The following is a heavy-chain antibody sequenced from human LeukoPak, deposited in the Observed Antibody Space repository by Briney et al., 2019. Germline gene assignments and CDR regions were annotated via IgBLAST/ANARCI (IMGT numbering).Heavy chain of an antibody. V-gene: IGHV3-48*01. CDR1: GFTFSSYS. Sequence: GGSLRLSCAASGFTFSSYSMNWVRQAPGKGLEWVSYISSSSSTIYYADSVKGRFTISRDNAKNSLYLQMNSLRAEDTAVCYCARSRYNWNDVCFDYWGQGTLVTVSS. CDR3: ARSRYNWNDVCFDY. D-gene: IGHD1-1*01. CDR2: ISSSSSTI. J-gene: IGHJ4*02.